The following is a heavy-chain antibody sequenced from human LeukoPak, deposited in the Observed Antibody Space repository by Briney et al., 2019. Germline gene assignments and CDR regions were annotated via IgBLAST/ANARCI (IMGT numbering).Heavy chain of an antibody. Sequence: PGGSLRLSCAASGFTFSSYSMNWVRQAPGKGLEWVAVISYDGSNKYYADSVKGRFTISRDNSKNTLYLQMNSLRAEDTAVYYCAKGLAGGYSYGYDPDYWGQGTLVTVSS. CDR3: AKGLAGGYSYGYDPDY. J-gene: IGHJ4*02. D-gene: IGHD5-18*01. CDR2: ISYDGSNK. V-gene: IGHV3-30*18. CDR1: GFTFSSYS.